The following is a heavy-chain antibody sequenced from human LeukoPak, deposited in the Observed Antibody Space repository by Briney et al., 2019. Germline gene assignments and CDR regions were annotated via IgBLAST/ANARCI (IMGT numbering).Heavy chain of an antibody. CDR1: GYTFTIYY. Sequence: EASVTVSCTASGYTFTIYYMHWVRQAPGQGLEWMGIINPSGGSTSYAQKFQGRVTMTRDTSTSTVYMELSSLRSEDTAVYYCARDYDRITIFGVVITPLFDYWGQGTLVTVSS. CDR2: INPSGGST. V-gene: IGHV1-46*01. J-gene: IGHJ4*02. D-gene: IGHD3-3*01. CDR3: ARDYDRITIFGVVITPLFDY.